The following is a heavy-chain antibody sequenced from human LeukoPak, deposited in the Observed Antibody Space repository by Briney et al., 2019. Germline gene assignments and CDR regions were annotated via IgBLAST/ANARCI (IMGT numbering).Heavy chain of an antibody. V-gene: IGHV4/OR15-8*02. J-gene: IGHJ4*02. D-gene: IGHD1-26*01. CDR2: ISLSGQT. Sequence: ASETLSLTCGVSGGSIRRSNWWSWVRQPPGQGLEWIGEISLSGQTNYSPSLNGRVTMSLDESRNQLSLNLTSVTAADTAIYYCSRESGAFCPFGYWGQGTLVIVPP. CDR1: GGSIRRSNW. CDR3: SRESGAFCPFGY.